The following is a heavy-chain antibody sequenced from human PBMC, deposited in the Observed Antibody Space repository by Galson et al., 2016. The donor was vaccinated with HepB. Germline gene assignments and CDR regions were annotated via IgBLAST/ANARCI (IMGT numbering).Heavy chain of an antibody. J-gene: IGHJ5*02. D-gene: IGHD6-19*01. CDR1: GFTFRYYA. V-gene: IGHV3-49*03. Sequence: SLRLSCATSGFTFRYYAMSWFRQAPGKGLEWIGFIRSQAYGGTTEYAASVKGRFIISRDDSRSIAYLQMNSLKIEDTGLYYCTKDKYVWAVAGDNWLDPWGQGTLLPVSP. CDR2: IRSQAYGGTT. CDR3: TKDKYVWAVAGDNWLDP.